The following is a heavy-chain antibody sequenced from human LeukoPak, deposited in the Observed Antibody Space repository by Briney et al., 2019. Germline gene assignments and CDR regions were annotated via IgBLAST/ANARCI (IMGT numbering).Heavy chain of an antibody. J-gene: IGHJ4*02. Sequence: ASVKVSCKASGYTFTGYYMHWVRQAPGQGLEWMGRINPNSGGTNYAQKFQGRVTMTRDTSISTAYMELSRLRSEDTAVYYCAREESQYYYDSSGYVYWGQGTLVTVSS. CDR2: INPNSGGT. CDR3: AREESQYYYDSSGYVY. CDR1: GYTFTGYY. V-gene: IGHV1-2*06. D-gene: IGHD3-22*01.